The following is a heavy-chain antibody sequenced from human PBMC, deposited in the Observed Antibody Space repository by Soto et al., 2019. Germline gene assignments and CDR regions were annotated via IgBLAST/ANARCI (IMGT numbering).Heavy chain of an antibody. D-gene: IGHD2-21*01. CDR2: IKDRGTT. CDR3: ARGARPGTQIVVTAATSDYFDY. J-gene: IGHJ4*02. V-gene: IGHV4-34*01. CDR1: GGSFSSYS. Sequence: PSETLSLTCAVYGGSFSSYSWTWIRQPPGQGLEWIGEIKDRGTTNYNPSLKSRVTISVDTSKNQVSLKLRSVTAADTAVYCCARGARPGTQIVVTAATSDYFDYWGQGNVVTVSS.